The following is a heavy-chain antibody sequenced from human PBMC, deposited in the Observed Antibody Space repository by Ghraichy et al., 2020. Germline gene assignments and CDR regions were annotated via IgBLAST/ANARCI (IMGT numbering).Heavy chain of an antibody. CDR3: SRVHYALRYRDWSSRDDAPAELEYLGVDV. D-gene: IGHD3-9*01. J-gene: IGHJ6*02. CDR1: GFSLSTSEVN. Sequence: SGPTLVKPTQTLTLTCTLSGFSLSTSEVNVGWLRQPPGKALEWLALISWDDDKHYRPSLRSRLTITKDTSDRQVFLTMTHLDPGASATYSCSRVHYALRYRDWSSRDDAPAELEYLGVDVWGQGTTVTVSS. V-gene: IGHV2-5*02. CDR2: ISWDDDK.